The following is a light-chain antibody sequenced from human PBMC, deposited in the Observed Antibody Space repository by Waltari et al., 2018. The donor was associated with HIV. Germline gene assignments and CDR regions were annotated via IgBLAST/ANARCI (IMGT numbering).Light chain of an antibody. J-gene: IGKJ2*01. CDR3: QQYSGWPPMYT. V-gene: IGKV3-15*01. CDR1: QSVSSN. Sequence: IVMTQSPATLSVSPGERATLSCRASQSVSSNLAWYQQKPGQAPRLLIYGAYTRAAGIPARFSGSGSGTEFTLAINSLQSEDYAVYYCQQYSGWPPMYTFGQGTKLEIK. CDR2: GAY.